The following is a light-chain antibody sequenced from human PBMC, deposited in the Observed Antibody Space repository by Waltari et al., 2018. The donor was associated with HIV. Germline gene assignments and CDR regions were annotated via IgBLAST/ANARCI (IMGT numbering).Light chain of an antibody. J-gene: IGKJ4*01. CDR1: QRVSSSY. CDR2: GAS. Sequence: EIVLTQSPGTLSLSPGERATLSCRASQRVSSSYLAWYQQKPGQAPRLRIYGASRRATGIPDRFSGSGSGTDFTLTISRLEPEDFAVYYCQQYGRSVTFGGGTKVEIK. V-gene: IGKV3-20*01. CDR3: QQYGRSVT.